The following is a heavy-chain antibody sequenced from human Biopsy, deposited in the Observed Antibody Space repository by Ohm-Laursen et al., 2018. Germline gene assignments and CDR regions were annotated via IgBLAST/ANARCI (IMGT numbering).Heavy chain of an antibody. J-gene: IGHJ2*01. V-gene: IGHV3-9*01. Sequence: SLRLSCTASGFTFDDYAMHWVRQVPGKGLEWVSGISWNSDDIGYADSVKGRFTISRDNARNALHLQMNSLRTEDTALYYCAKDLGLNYSDRFLFYYGMDVWGRGTLVTVSS. CDR2: ISWNSDDI. CDR3: AKDLGLNYSDRFLFYYGMDV. CDR1: GFTFDDYA. D-gene: IGHD3-10*01.